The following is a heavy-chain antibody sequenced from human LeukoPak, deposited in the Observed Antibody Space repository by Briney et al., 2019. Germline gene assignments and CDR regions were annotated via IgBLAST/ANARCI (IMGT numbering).Heavy chain of an antibody. CDR2: IIPIFGTA. Sequence: GASAKVSCKASGGTFSSYAISWVRQAPGQGLEWMGGIIPIFGTANYAQKFPGRVTITTDESTSTAYMELSSLRSEDTAVYYCARGKSTRPSAFDIWGQGTMVTVSS. D-gene: IGHD4-11*01. CDR1: GGTFSSYA. V-gene: IGHV1-69*05. J-gene: IGHJ3*02. CDR3: ARGKSTRPSAFDI.